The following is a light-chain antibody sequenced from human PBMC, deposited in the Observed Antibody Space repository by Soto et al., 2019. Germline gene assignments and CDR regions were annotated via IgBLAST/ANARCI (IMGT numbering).Light chain of an antibody. CDR1: SFNIENKA. CDR2: YDD. Sequence: QSVLTQPPSVSEAPGRRVTISCSGSSFNIENKAVNWYQQLPGKAPQLLIYYDDMLSSGVSDRFSGSKSGTSASLAISGLQSEDKADYYCAAWDDSVHGWVFGGGTKVTVL. J-gene: IGLJ3*02. V-gene: IGLV1-36*01. CDR3: AAWDDSVHGWV.